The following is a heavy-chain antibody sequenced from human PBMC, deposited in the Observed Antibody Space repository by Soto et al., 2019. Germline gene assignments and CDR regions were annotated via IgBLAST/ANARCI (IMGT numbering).Heavy chain of an antibody. CDR3: ARVAPEYSSTPRRFDF. CDR2: ISGSGGSI. J-gene: IGHJ4*02. Sequence: GSLRLSCAASGFTFGIYAMSWVRQAPGKGLEWVSSISGSGGSIYYAHSVKGRFTISRDKTKNTLDLQMNSLRAEDTAVYHCARVAPEYSSTPRRFDFWAREPWSPSPQ. CDR1: GFTFGIYA. D-gene: IGHD6-13*01. V-gene: IGHV3-23*01.